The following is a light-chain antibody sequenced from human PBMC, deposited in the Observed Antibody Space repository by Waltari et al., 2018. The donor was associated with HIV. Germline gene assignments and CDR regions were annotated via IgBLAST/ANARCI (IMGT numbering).Light chain of an antibody. J-gene: IGLJ3*02. CDR3: ASFTGDNTVM. Sequence: SAVTQPASVSGLPGQSTTISCTGGDSDFGLYNFVSWYQQHSGKPPNLILYDVDSRASGVSDRFSGSMSGNTASLTISGLRAEDEAHYYCASFTGDNTVMFGGGTEVTVL. CDR1: DSDFGLYNF. V-gene: IGLV2-14*03. CDR2: DVD.